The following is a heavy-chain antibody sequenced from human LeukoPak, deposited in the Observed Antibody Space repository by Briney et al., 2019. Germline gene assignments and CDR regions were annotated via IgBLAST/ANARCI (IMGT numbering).Heavy chain of an antibody. Sequence: PSETLSLTCAVYGGSFSGYYWSWIRQPPGKGLEWIGEINHSGSTNYNPSLKSRVTISVDTSKNQFSLKLSSVTAADTAVYYCARQTDVDTAMVSVDYWGQGTLVTVSS. CDR3: ARQTDVDTAMVSVDY. CDR2: INHSGST. V-gene: IGHV4-34*01. D-gene: IGHD5-18*01. CDR1: GGSFSGYY. J-gene: IGHJ4*02.